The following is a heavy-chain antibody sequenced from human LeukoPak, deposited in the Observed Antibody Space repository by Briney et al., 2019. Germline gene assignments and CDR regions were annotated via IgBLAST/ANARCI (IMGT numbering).Heavy chain of an antibody. CDR3: GRSQYGLGNYFLYHFDY. J-gene: IGHJ4*02. V-gene: IGHV4-39*01. Sequence: SETLSLTCTVSGGSISSSSYYWGWIHQPPGKGLEWIGSIYYSGSTYYNPSLKSRVTISVDTSKNQFSLKLSSVTAADTAVYYCGRSQYGLGNYFLYHFDYWGQGTLVTVSS. CDR2: IYYSGST. D-gene: IGHD3-10*01. CDR1: GGSISSSSYY.